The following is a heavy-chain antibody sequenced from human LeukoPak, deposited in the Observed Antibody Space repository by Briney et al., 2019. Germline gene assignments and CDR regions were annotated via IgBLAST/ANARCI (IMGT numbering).Heavy chain of an antibody. D-gene: IGHD3-10*01. CDR1: GFSFSYYA. Sequence: GGSLRLSCAASGFSFSYYAMSWVRQAPGKGLEWVSGISSGGGTTYYEDSVKGRFTISRDNSKTTLYLLMNSLGAEDTAVYFCAKDPSSGFADGDAFDIWGQGTMVTVSS. V-gene: IGHV3-23*01. CDR3: AKDPSSGFADGDAFDI. J-gene: IGHJ3*02. CDR2: ISSGGGTT.